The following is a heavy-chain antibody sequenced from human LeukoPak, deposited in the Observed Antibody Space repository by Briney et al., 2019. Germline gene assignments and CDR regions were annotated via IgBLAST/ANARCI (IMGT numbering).Heavy chain of an antibody. CDR2: ISGSGGST. V-gene: IGHV3-23*01. D-gene: IGHD3-9*01. CDR3: AKHTRYFDWLLLNNWFDP. CDR1: GFTFSSYA. J-gene: IGHJ5*02. Sequence: GGSLRLSCAASGFTFSSYAMSWVRQAPGKGLEWVSAISGSGGSTYYADSVKGRFTISRDNSKNTLYLQMNSLRAEDTAVYYCAKHTRYFDWLLLNNWFDPWGQGTLVTVSS.